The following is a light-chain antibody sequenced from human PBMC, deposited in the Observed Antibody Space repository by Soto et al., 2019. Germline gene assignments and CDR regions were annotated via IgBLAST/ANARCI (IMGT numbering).Light chain of an antibody. CDR2: AAS. V-gene: IGKV1-9*01. CDR1: QDISTY. CDR3: QQLNSYPRT. Sequence: IQLTQSPSSLSTSAGDTVTITCRASQDISTYLAWYQQKPGKAPKLLIHAASTLQSGVPSRFSGSGSGTDFTLTISSLQPEDFATYYCQQLNSYPRTFGPGTKVDSK. J-gene: IGKJ3*01.